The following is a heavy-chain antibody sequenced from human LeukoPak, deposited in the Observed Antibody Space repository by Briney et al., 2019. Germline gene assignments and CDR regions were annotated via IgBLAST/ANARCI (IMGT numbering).Heavy chain of an antibody. CDR1: SGSISSYY. D-gene: IGHD3-3*01. V-gene: IGHV4-59*01. Sequence: SETLSLTCTVSSGSISSYYWSWIRQPPGKGLDWIGYIYYSGSTNYNPSLKSRVTISVDTSKNQFSLRLSSVTAADTAVYYCARQYDDFWSDPNPYWFDPWGQGTLVTVSS. CDR2: IYYSGST. J-gene: IGHJ5*02. CDR3: ARQYDDFWSDPNPYWFDP.